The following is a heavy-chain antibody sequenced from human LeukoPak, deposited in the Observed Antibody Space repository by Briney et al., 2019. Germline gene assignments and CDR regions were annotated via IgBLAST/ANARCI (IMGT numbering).Heavy chain of an antibody. CDR3: AKGVLGAGSLLEYFQH. J-gene: IGHJ1*01. CDR2: ITTDGSGA. Sequence: GGSLRLSCAASGFAFRNYDMIWVRQAPGRGLEWVSGITTDGSGAYYADSVKGRFTVSRDNSKNTVFLQMNSLRGGDAAIYYCAKGVLGAGSLLEYFQHWGQGTLVTVSS. D-gene: IGHD3-10*01. V-gene: IGHV3-23*01. CDR1: GFAFRNYD.